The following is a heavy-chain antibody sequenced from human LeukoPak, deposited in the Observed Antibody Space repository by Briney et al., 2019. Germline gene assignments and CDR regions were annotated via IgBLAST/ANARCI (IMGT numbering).Heavy chain of an antibody. CDR3: ARSCCRDGYNQDENYFDY. CDR1: GFTFKDYY. V-gene: IGHV3-21*01. CDR2: ISSSSSYI. Sequence: PGGSLRLSCAGSGFTFKDYYLNWIRQAPGKGLEWVSSISSSSSYIYYADSVKGRFTISRDNAKNSLYLQMNSLRAEDTAVYYCARSCCRDGYNQDENYFDYWGQGTLVTVSS. D-gene: IGHD5-24*01. J-gene: IGHJ4*02.